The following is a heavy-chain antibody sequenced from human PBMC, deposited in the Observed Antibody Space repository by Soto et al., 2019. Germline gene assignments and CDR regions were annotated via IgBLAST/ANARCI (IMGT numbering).Heavy chain of an antibody. CDR3: ARLFMRGYYFDY. J-gene: IGHJ4*02. Sequence: SETLSLTCADYGGSFSGYYWSWIRQPPGKGLEWIGEINHSGSTNYNPSLKSRVTISVDTSKNQFSLKLSSVTAADTAVYYCARLFMRGYYFDYWGQGTLVTVSS. V-gene: IGHV4-34*01. CDR1: GGSFSGYY. CDR2: INHSGST. D-gene: IGHD3-16*01.